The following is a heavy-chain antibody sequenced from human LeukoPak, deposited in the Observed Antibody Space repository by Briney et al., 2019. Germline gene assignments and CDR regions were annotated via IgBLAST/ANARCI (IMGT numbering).Heavy chain of an antibody. CDR2: ISGSGGST. CDR1: GFTFSSYA. J-gene: IGHJ6*02. Sequence: GGSLRLSCAASGFTFSSYAMSWVRQTPGKGLEWVSAISGSGGSTYYADSVKGRFTISRDNSKNTLFLQMNSLKTEDTAVYYCTTLPSQLGYYGMDVWGQGTTVTVSS. CDR3: TTLPSQLGYYGMDV. D-gene: IGHD1-1*01. V-gene: IGHV3-23*01.